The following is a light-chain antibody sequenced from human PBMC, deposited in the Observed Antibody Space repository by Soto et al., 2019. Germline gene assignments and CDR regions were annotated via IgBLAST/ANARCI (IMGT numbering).Light chain of an antibody. CDR1: QSVSSY. Sequence: EIVLTQSPATLSLSPGERATLSCRASQSVSSYLAWYQQKPGQAPRLLIYDASNRATGIPARFSGSGSGTDFTLTISSLDPEDFAVYYCQQRSNWLLTFGQGTKVEIK. CDR2: DAS. V-gene: IGKV3-11*01. CDR3: QQRSNWLLT. J-gene: IGKJ1*01.